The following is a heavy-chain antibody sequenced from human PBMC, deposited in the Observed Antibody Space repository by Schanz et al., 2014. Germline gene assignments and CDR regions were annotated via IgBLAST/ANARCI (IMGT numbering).Heavy chain of an antibody. Sequence: EGQLAESGGGLVQPGGSLRLSCAASGFTFSTYAMSWVRQAPGKGLEWLSYIATSSSTRHYADSVKGRFTISRDNSKNTLYLHMNTLRSEDTAVYYCAKDSTHIDIVLVPTAIDYWGQGTLVTVSS. CDR1: GFTFSTYA. V-gene: IGHV3-48*01. CDR2: IATSSSTR. J-gene: IGHJ4*02. D-gene: IGHD2-2*01. CDR3: AKDSTHIDIVLVPTAIDY.